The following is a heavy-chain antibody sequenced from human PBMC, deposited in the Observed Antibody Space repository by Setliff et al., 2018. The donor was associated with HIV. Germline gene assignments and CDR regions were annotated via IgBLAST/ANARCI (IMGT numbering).Heavy chain of an antibody. CDR3: VRGVTRDISGYYRDEYFQH. CDR2: INPNSGGT. D-gene: IGHD3-22*01. V-gene: IGHV1-2*02. J-gene: IGHJ1*01. CDR1: GYTFTGYY. Sequence: ASVKVSCKASGYTFTGYYMHWVRQAPGQGLEWMGWINPNSGGTNYAQKFQGRVTMTRDTSISTAYMEMRTLRSDDTAVYYCVRGVTRDISGYYRDEYFQHWGQGTPVTVSS.